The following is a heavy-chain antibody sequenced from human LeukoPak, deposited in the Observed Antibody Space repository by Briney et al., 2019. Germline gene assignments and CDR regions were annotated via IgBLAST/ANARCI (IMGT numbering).Heavy chain of an antibody. CDR3: AREIDCSSPSCYPY. D-gene: IGHD2-2*01. CDR2: IYTSGST. CDR1: GGSISSGSYY. J-gene: IGHJ4*02. Sequence: SQTLSLTCTVSGGSISSGSYYWSWIRQPAGKGLEWIGRIYTSGSTNYTPSLKSRVTISVDTSKNQFSLKLSAVTAADTAVYYCAREIDCSSPSCYPYWGRGTLVTVSS. V-gene: IGHV4-61*02.